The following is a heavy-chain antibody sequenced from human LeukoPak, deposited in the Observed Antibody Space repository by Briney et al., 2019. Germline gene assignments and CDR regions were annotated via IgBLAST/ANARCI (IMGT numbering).Heavy chain of an antibody. D-gene: IGHD2-15*01. CDR3: ARDGTGYCSGGSCYYYYGMDV. Sequence: PGGSLRLSCAASGFTFSSYGMHWVRQAPGKGLEWVAVILSDGSKEFYTDSVKGRFTMSRDNSKNTLYLQMNSLRAEDTAVYYCARDGTGYCSGGSCYYYYGMDVWGQGTTVTVSS. CDR1: GFTFSSYG. J-gene: IGHJ6*02. V-gene: IGHV3-30*19. CDR2: ILSDGSKE.